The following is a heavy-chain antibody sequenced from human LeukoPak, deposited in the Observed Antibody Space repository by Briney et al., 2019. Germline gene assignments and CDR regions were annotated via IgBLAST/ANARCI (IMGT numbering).Heavy chain of an antibody. CDR3: ARDTSSYYYHAMDL. CDR2: VSSTSSLL. J-gene: IGHJ6*02. V-gene: IGHV3-21*01. CDR1: GFTFSSYS. Sequence: PGGSLRLSCAASGFTFSSYSMNRVRQAPGKGLEWVSSVSSTSSLLYYADSVKGRFTISRDNTKNSLYLQVSSLRAEDTAVYYCARDTSSYYYHAMDLWGQGTTVTVSS.